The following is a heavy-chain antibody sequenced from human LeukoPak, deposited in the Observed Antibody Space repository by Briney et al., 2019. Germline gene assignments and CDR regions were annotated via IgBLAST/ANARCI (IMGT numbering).Heavy chain of an antibody. CDR2: IIRGLGIS. J-gene: IGHJ4*02. CDR3: ASARQRHCTNGVCPSLTDS. Sequence: PSVKVSCKASGGTFSSYAINWVRQAPGQGLEWMGRIIRGLGISNYAQKFQGRVRITADKSTSTTYMELSSLRSEDTAVYYCASARQRHCTNGVCPSLTDSWGQGTLVTVSS. CDR1: GGTFSSYA. V-gene: IGHV1-69*04. D-gene: IGHD2-8*01.